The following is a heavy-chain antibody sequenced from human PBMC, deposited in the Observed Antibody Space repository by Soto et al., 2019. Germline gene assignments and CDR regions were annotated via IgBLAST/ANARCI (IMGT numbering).Heavy chain of an antibody. V-gene: IGHV1-58*02. Sequence: SVKVSCKASGFTFTSSAMQWVRQARGQRLEWIGWIVVGSGNTNYAQKFQERVTITRDMSTSTAYMELSSLRSEDTAVYYCAADTRGVVPAASDLYYYYYMDVWGKGTTVTVSS. CDR2: IVVGSGNT. J-gene: IGHJ6*03. CDR1: GFTFTSSA. D-gene: IGHD2-2*01. CDR3: AADTRGVVPAASDLYYYYYMDV.